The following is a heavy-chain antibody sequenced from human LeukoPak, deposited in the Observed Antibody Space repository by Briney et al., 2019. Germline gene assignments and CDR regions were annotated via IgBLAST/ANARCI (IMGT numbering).Heavy chain of an antibody. J-gene: IGHJ5*02. Sequence: SETLSLTCSVSGDYISSGSYYWSWIRQPAGKGLELIGRVSRSGSTNYNPSLRSRVTISVDTSKNLFTLNLTSVTAADTAVYFCARDIWGSGSYHNWFDPWGQGTPVTVSS. CDR2: VSRSGST. D-gene: IGHD3-10*01. CDR1: GDYISSGSYY. CDR3: ARDIWGSGSYHNWFDP. V-gene: IGHV4-61*02.